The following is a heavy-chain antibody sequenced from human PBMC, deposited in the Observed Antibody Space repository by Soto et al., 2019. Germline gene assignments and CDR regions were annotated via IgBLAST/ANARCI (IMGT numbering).Heavy chain of an antibody. J-gene: IGHJ6*02. Sequence: QVQLQESGPGLVEPSQTLSLTCTVSGVSLSGSRYYWSWIRQVPGKGLEWIGFTRYGGIPYHNPSIKVRATISVQSSKNQFSLRLTSLTAAATAVYYCCSAHGMDVWGRGTTVIVSS. CDR3: CSAHGMDV. V-gene: IGHV4-31*03. CDR2: TRYGGIP. D-gene: IGHD6-6*01. CDR1: GVSLSGSRYY.